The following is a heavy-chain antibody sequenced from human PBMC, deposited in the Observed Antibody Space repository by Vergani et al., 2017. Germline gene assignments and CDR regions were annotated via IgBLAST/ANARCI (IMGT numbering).Heavy chain of an antibody. CDR2: INHSGST. V-gene: IGHV4-34*01. CDR1: GGSFSGYY. CDR3: AIGFSYYYGSGTTTPARTQYYFDY. D-gene: IGHD3-10*01. Sequence: QVQLQQWGAGLLKPSETLSLTCAVYGGSFSGYYWSWIRQPPGKGLEWIGEINHSGSTNYNPSLKSPVTISVDTSKTQFSLKLSSVTAADSAVYYCAIGFSYYYGSGTTTPARTQYYFDYWGQGTLVTVSS. J-gene: IGHJ4*02.